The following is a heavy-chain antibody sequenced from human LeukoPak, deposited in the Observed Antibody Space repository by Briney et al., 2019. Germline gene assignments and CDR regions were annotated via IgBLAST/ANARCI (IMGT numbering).Heavy chain of an antibody. CDR3: AREQAAMVYYYHGTDV. CDR2: IIPIFGTA. CDR1: GGTFSSYA. J-gene: IGHJ6*02. Sequence: SVKVSCKASGGTFSSYAISWVRQAPGQGLEWMGGIIPIFGTANYAQKFQGRVTITADESTSTAYMELSSLRSEDTAVYYCAREQAAMVYYYHGTDVWGQGTTVTVSS. V-gene: IGHV1-69*13. D-gene: IGHD2-2*01.